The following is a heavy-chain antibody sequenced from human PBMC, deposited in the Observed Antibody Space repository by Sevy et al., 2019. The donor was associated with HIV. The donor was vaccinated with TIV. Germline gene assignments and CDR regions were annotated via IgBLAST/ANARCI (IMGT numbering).Heavy chain of an antibody. CDR1: GFSVSTHA. V-gene: IGHV3-30-3*01. Sequence: GGSLRLSCAASGFSVSTHAMHWVRQAPGKGLEWVALISYDGSSKYYADSVKGRLTISRDNSKNTLYLQMSSLRPDDTAVYYSTRDAGYSTGWYPSEYWGQGTLVTVSS. D-gene: IGHD6-19*01. J-gene: IGHJ4*02. CDR2: ISYDGSSK. CDR3: TRDAGYSTGWYPSEY.